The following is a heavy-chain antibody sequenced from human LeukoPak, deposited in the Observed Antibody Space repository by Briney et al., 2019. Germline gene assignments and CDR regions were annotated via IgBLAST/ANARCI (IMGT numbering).Heavy chain of an antibody. J-gene: IGHJ4*02. Sequence: PGGALRLSCAASGVTFSGYSMNWGRQAPGKGPEWGSSISSSSSYIYYADSVKGRFTISRDNAKNSLYMQMNRLRAEDTPVYYCARDPTNFNRRYSYGAIDYWGQETLGTVSS. CDR2: ISSSSSYI. CDR3: ARDPTNFNRRYSYGAIDY. D-gene: IGHD5-18*01. V-gene: IGHV3-21*01. CDR1: GVTFSGYS.